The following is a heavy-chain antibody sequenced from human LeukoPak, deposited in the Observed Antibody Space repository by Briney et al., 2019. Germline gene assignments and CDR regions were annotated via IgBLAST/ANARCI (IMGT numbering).Heavy chain of an antibody. CDR3: ARDAYCSGGNCYSWYFDL. CDR2: IWYDESNQ. D-gene: IGHD2-15*01. J-gene: IGHJ2*01. Sequence: PRRSLRLSCAASGFTFSTYPMHWVRQAPGKGLEWVAVIWYDESNQYYADSVKGRFSISRDNSKNTLFLQMNSLRAEDTAVYFCARDAYCSGGNCYSWYFDLWGRGTLVTVSS. V-gene: IGHV3-30*04. CDR1: GFTFSTYP.